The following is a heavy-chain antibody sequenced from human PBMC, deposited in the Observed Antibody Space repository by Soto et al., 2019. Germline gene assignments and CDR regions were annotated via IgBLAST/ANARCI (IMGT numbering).Heavy chain of an antibody. Sequence: SETLSLACAICGGCVGSVGYTWSWIRQPPGGGLEWIGYIYHSGTFLYNPSLKSRVSISMDTSKNQFSLDLDSVTPADPAVYFCARDFDYFDSWRQGTLVTVSS. CDR1: GGCVGSVGYT. CDR2: IYHSGTF. J-gene: IGHJ4*02. V-gene: IGHV4-61*08. CDR3: ARDFDYFDS.